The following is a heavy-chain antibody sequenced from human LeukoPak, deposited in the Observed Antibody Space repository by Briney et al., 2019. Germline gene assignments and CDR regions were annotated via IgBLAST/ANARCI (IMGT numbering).Heavy chain of an antibody. J-gene: IGHJ4*02. CDR2: ISWNSGSI. CDR1: GYTFDDYA. Sequence: PGGSLRLSCEASGYTFDDYAMHWVRQAPGKGLEWVSAISWNSGSIGYADSVKGRFTISRDNGKNSLYLQMNSLRTEDTALYYCAKGHTYGLGESYLDFWGQGTLVSVCS. D-gene: IGHD5-18*01. V-gene: IGHV3-9*01. CDR3: AKGHTYGLGESYLDF.